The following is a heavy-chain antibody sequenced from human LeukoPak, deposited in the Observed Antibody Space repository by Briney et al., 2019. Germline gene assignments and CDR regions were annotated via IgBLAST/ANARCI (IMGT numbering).Heavy chain of an antibody. CDR2: ISGSGSST. V-gene: IGHV3-23*01. Sequence: GGSLRLSCAAYGFTLSSYVMTWVPQAPGWVLGWDSAISGSGSSTYYADSVQGRFTISRDNSRNTLYLQMNSLRAEDTAVYYCAKDGGSYGSFDLWGRSTLVTVSS. J-gene: IGHJ2*01. CDR1: GFTLSSYV. CDR3: AKDGGSYGSFDL. D-gene: IGHD1-26*01.